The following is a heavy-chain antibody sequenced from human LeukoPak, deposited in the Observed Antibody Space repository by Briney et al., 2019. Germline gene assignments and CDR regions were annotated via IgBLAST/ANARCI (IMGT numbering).Heavy chain of an antibody. CDR2: INPNSGGT. CDR3: ARACSSPSCYGFDAFDI. J-gene: IGHJ3*02. Sequence: GASVKVSCKASGYTFTGYYMHWVRQAPGQGLEWMGWINPNSGGTNYAQKFQGRVTMTRDTSISTAYMELSRLRSDDTAVYYCARACSSPSCYGFDAFDIWGQGTMVTVSS. CDR1: GYTFTGYY. V-gene: IGHV1-2*02. D-gene: IGHD2-2*01.